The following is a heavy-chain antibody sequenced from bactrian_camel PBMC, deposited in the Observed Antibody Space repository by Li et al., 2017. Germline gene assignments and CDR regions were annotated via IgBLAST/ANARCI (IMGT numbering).Heavy chain of an antibody. CDR2: ISGDGST. J-gene: IGHJ6*01. Sequence: DVQLVESGGGLVQTGGSLRLSCKPSFFILDDFDMMWYRQAPGNECELVSSISGDGSTYYSDSVKGRFTISHEKAKNAVDLQMNNLKPDDTAVYYCAAGALGYSGVKCPPDFGGYWGQGTQVTVS. V-gene: IGHV3S66*01. CDR3: AAGALGYSGVKCPPDFGGY. CDR1: FFILDDFD. D-gene: IGHD4*01.